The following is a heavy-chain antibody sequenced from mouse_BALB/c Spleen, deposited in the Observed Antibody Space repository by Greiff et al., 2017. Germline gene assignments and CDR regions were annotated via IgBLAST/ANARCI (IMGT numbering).Heavy chain of an antibody. CDR3: ARGTYYRYGGYAMDY. V-gene: IGHV1-80*01. D-gene: IGHD2-14*01. CDR1: GYAFSSYW. J-gene: IGHJ4*01. Sequence: QVQLQQSGAELVRPGSSVKISCKASGYAFSSYWMNWVKQRPGQGLEWIGQIYPGDGDTNYNGKFKGKATLTADKSSSTAYMQLSSLTSEDSAVYFCARGTYYRYGGYAMDYWGQGTSVTVSS. CDR2: IYPGDGDT.